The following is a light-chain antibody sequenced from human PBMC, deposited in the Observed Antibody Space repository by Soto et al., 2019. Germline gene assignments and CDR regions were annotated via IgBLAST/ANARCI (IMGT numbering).Light chain of an antibody. V-gene: IGKV3-20*01. CDR3: QQYGSSSYT. CDR2: DAS. Sequence: EIVLTQSPGTLSLSPGDRATLSCRASQSVSSSYLAWYQQKPGQAPRLLIYDASSRATGIPDRFSGSGSGTDFTLTIRRLEPEDFAVYYCQQYGSSSYTFGQGTKLEIK. J-gene: IGKJ2*01. CDR1: QSVSSSY.